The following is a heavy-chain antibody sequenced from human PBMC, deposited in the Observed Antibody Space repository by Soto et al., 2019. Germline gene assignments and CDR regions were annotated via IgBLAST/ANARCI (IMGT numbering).Heavy chain of an antibody. D-gene: IGHD5-12*01. V-gene: IGHV3-30*18. Sequence: QVQLVESGGGVVQPGRSLRLSCAASGFTFSSYGMHWVRQAPGKGLEWVAVISYDGSNKYYADSVKGRFTISRDNSKNTLYLQMNSLRAEDTAVYYCAKNIVATTHNFDYWGQGTLVTVSS. CDR3: AKNIVATTHNFDY. J-gene: IGHJ4*02. CDR2: ISYDGSNK. CDR1: GFTFSSYG.